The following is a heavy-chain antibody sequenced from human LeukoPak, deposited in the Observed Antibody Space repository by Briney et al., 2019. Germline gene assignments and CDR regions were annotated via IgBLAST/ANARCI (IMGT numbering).Heavy chain of an antibody. CDR3: ARGKYNWNDGWDY. V-gene: IGHV5-51*01. CDR1: GYIFTSYW. CDR2: IYPGDSDT. D-gene: IGHD1-20*01. Sequence: HGASLQISCKGSGYIFTSYWIGWVRQLPGKGLEWMGTIYPGDSDTRYSPSFQGQVTISADKSISTACLQWSSLKASDTAMYYCARGKYNWNDGWDYWGQGTLVTVSS. J-gene: IGHJ4*02.